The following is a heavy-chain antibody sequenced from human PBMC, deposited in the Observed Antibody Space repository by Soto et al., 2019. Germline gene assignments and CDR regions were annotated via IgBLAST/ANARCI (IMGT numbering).Heavy chain of an antibody. CDR2: IHHSGST. J-gene: IGHJ4*02. CDR3: AREAYIGYGHAIDH. CDR1: GASFSGYY. Sequence: SETLSLTCSVYGASFSGYYWSWIRQSPGKGLEWIGEIHHSGSTHYNPSLKSRLTFSIDESQSQFYMMLTSVTAADTALYFCAREAYIGYGHAIDHWDPGTLVTVSS. D-gene: IGHD5-12*01. V-gene: IGHV4-34*10.